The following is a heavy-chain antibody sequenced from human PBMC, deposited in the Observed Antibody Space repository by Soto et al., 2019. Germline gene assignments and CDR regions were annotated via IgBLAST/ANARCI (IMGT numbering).Heavy chain of an antibody. CDR1: GYTFTSYA. Sequence: QVQLVQSGAEVKKPGASVKLSCKASGYTFTSYAMHWVRQAPGQRLEWMGWINAGNGNTKYSQKFQGRVTITRDTSASTAYMELSSLRSEDTAVYYWARGGTCGGDWCFGDWGQGTLVTVSS. V-gene: IGHV1-3*01. J-gene: IGHJ4*02. CDR2: INAGNGNT. CDR3: ARGGTCGGDWCFGD. D-gene: IGHD2-21*02.